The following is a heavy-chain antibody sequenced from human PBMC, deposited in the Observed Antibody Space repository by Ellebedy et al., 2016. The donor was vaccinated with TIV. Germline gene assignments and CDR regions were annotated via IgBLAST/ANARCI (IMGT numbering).Heavy chain of an antibody. Sequence: GESLKISCAASGFTFSNYDMHWVRQATGKGLEWVSAIGTAGDTYYPDSVKGRFTISRDNAKNTLYLQMNSLRAEDTAVYYCASYSNYNWFDPWGQGTLVTVSS. D-gene: IGHD4-11*01. J-gene: IGHJ5*02. V-gene: IGHV3-13*01. CDR1: GFTFSNYD. CDR2: IGTAGDT. CDR3: ASYSNYNWFDP.